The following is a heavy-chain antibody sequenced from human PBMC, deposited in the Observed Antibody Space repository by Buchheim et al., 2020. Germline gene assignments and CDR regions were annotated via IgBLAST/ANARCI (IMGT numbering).Heavy chain of an antibody. Sequence: QVQLVQSGAEVKKPGSSVKVSCKASGGTFSSYTISWVRQAPGQGLEWMGRIIPILGIANYAQKFQGRVTITADESTSTAYMELSSLRSEDTAVYYCASCSSTSCYTDLSWFDPWGQGTL. D-gene: IGHD2-2*01. CDR2: IIPILGIA. CDR1: GGTFSSYT. V-gene: IGHV1-69*02. CDR3: ASCSSTSCYTDLSWFDP. J-gene: IGHJ5*02.